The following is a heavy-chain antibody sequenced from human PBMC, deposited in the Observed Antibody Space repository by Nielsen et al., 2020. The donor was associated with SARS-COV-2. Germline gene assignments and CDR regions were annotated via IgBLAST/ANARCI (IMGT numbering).Heavy chain of an antibody. J-gene: IGHJ6*02. D-gene: IGHD4-17*01. CDR3: ARAYGDSYYYYYGMDV. Sequence: GESLKISCAASGFTFSSYWMSWVRQAPGKGLEWVANIKQDGSEKYYVDSVKGRFTISRDNAKNSLYLHMNSLRAEDTAVYYCARAYGDSYYYYYGMDVWGQGTTVTVSS. V-gene: IGHV3-7*03. CDR2: IKQDGSEK. CDR1: GFTFSSYW.